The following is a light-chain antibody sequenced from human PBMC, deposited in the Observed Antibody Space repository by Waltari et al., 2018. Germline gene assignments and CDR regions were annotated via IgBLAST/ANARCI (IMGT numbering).Light chain of an antibody. J-gene: IGLJ3*02. V-gene: IGLV1-47*01. Sequence: QSVLTQPPSASGTPGQRVPISCSGSRSNIGNNYVYWYQQHPGTAPKLLIYRNNQRPSGVPDRFSGSKSGTSASLAISGLRSEDEADYYCAVWDDSLSGRVFGGGTKVTVL. CDR2: RNN. CDR3: AVWDDSLSGRV. CDR1: RSNIGNNY.